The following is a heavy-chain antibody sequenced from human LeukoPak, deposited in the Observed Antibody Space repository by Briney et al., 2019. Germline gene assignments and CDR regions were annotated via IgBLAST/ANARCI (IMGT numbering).Heavy chain of an antibody. CDR1: GVTFSGYS. Sequence: GGSLRLSCAASGVTFSGYSMNWVRQAPGEGPEWVSSISSSSSSKDYVDSVKGRFTVSRDTAKNSLFLQMCSLRDEDVGEYYRSRDPQSRGLLYFDYGGQEIRVSLPS. CDR2: ISSSSSSK. CDR3: SRDPQSRGLLYFDY. D-gene: IGHD1-26*01. V-gene: IGHV3-48*02. J-gene: IGHJ4*02.